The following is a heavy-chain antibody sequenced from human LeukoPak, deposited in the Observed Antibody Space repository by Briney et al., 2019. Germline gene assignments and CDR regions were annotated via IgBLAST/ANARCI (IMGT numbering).Heavy chain of an antibody. V-gene: IGHV4-38-2*02. CDR2: FSHGGST. J-gene: IGHJ3*02. CDR1: GYSISSGYY. Sequence: SETLSLTCSVSGYSISSGYYWGWIRQPPGKGLEWIGSFSHGGSTYYNPSLKSRVTMSVDTSKNQFSLKVSSVTAADTAVYYCARLLLSSGWYLAHDAFDIWGQGTMVTVSS. CDR3: ARLLLSSGWYLAHDAFDI. D-gene: IGHD6-19*01.